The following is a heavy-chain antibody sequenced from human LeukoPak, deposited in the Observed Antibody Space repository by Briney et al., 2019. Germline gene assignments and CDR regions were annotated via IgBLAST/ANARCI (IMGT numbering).Heavy chain of an antibody. CDR3: AKDSSSSGYYTGYFQH. Sequence: GGSLRLSCAASGFTFSSYAMSWVRQAPGKGLEWVSAISGSGGSTYYADSVKGRFTISRDNSRNTLYLQMNSLRAEDTAVYYCAKDSSSSGYYTGYFQHWGQGTLVTVSS. D-gene: IGHD3-22*01. J-gene: IGHJ1*01. CDR1: GFTFSSYA. V-gene: IGHV3-23*01. CDR2: ISGSGGST.